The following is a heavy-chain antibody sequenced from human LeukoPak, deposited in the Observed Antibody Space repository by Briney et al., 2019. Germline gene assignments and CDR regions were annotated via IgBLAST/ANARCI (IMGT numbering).Heavy chain of an antibody. CDR2: INHSGSP. CDR1: GFSFGDSA. Sequence: GSLRLSCTASGFSFGDSAMHWVRQAPGKGLEWIGEINHSGSPNYNPSLKSRVTISVDTSKNQVSLKLNSVTAADTAVYYCARGPDSGSYYAWFDPWGQGTLVTVSS. J-gene: IGHJ5*02. V-gene: IGHV4-34*01. D-gene: IGHD3-10*01. CDR3: ARGPDSGSYYAWFDP.